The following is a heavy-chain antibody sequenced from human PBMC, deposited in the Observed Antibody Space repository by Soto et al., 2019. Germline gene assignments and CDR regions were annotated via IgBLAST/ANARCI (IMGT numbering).Heavy chain of an antibody. D-gene: IGHD3-10*01. CDR1: GDSFTDY. CDR3: AMSKGRGALDV. J-gene: IGHJ3*01. CDR2: INPNSGAR. Sequence: ASVKVSCKASGDSFTDYMYWVRQAPLQGLEWMGWINPNSGARHYAEKFQDRVSMTTDTSITTIYMELNRLIADDTAVYFCAMSKGRGALDVWGQGTMCTVSS. V-gene: IGHV1-2*02.